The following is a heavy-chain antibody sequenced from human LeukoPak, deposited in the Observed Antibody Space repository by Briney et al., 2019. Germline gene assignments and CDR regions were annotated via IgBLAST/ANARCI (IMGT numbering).Heavy chain of an antibody. D-gene: IGHD3-9*01. CDR1: GGSISSYY. V-gene: IGHV4-59*01. CDR3: ARDRAGYYGTPFDP. J-gene: IGHJ5*02. Sequence: SETLSLTCTVSGGSISSYYWSWIRQPPGKGLEWIGYIYYSGSTNYNPSLKSRVTMSVDTSKNQFSLKLSSVTAADTAVYYCARDRAGYYGTPFDPWGQGTLVTVSS. CDR2: IYYSGST.